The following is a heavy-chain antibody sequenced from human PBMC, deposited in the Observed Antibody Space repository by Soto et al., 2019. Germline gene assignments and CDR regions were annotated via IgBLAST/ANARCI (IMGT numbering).Heavy chain of an antibody. V-gene: IGHV1-69*12. CDR1: GGTFSTYT. CDR3: ARRYCISTSCHYYGMDV. CDR2: IIPMFVTA. Sequence: QVQLVQSGAEVKKPGSSVKVSCKASGGTFSTYTINWVRQAPGQGLEWMGGIIPMFVTANYAQKFQGRVTITADESTSTAYMELISLRSEYTAVYYCARRYCISTSCHYYGMDVWGQGSTVTVSS. D-gene: IGHD2-2*01. J-gene: IGHJ6*02.